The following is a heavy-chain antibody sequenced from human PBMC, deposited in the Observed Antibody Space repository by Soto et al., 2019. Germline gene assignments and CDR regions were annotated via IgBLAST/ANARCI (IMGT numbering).Heavy chain of an antibody. CDR2: INHSGST. D-gene: IGHD3-10*01. Sequence: SETLSLTCAVYSGSFSSSYWTWIRQPPGKGLEWIGEINHSGSTHYDPSLQSRVTISVDTSKQQFSLKLSSVTAADTAVYYCARDWFGNAHYGMDVWGQGTTVTVSS. V-gene: IGHV4-34*01. J-gene: IGHJ6*02. CDR1: SGSFSSSY. CDR3: ARDWFGNAHYGMDV.